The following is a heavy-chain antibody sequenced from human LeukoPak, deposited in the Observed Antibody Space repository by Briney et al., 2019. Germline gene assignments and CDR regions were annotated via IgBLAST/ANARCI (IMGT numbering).Heavy chain of an antibody. J-gene: IGHJ4*02. V-gene: IGHV4-59*08. CDR3: ARQRDAYSNDRPFDF. Sequence: PSETLSLTCTVSGGSISSYYWSWIRQPPGKGLEWIGYIYHSGTTNYNPSLKGRVTISVDTSKNQFSLMLSSVTAADTAVYYCARQRDAYSNDRPFDFWGQGTLVTVSS. D-gene: IGHD4-11*01. CDR2: IYHSGTT. CDR1: GGSISSYY.